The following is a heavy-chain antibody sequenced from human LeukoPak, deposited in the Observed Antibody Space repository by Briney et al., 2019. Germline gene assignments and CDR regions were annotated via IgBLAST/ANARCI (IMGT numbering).Heavy chain of an antibody. V-gene: IGHV3-7*01. CDR3: AGGAGFLIDY. J-gene: IGHJ4*01. D-gene: IGHD2/OR15-2a*01. Sequence: GGSLRLSCAASGFTFSNHWMNWVRQAPGKGPEWVAIIKKDGSEKYYVDSVKGRFTISRDNAKNSLYLQMNSLRADDTAVYFCAGGAGFLIDYWGHGALVTVSS. CDR1: GFTFSNHW. CDR2: IKKDGSEK.